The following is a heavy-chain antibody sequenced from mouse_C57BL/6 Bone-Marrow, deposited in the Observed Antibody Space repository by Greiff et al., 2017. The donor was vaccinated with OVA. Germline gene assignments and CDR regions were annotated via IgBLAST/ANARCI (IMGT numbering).Heavy chain of an antibody. J-gene: IGHJ4*01. V-gene: IGHV1-59*01. CDR2: IDPSDSYT. Sequence: QVQLQQSGAELVRPGTSVKLSCKASGYTFTSYWMHWVKQRPGQGLEWIGVIDPSDSYTNYNQKFKGKATLTVDTSYSTAYMQLSSLTSEDSAVYYCARWTSYSNFWGQGTSVTVSS. CDR1: GYTFTSYW. D-gene: IGHD2-5*01. CDR3: ARWTSYSNF.